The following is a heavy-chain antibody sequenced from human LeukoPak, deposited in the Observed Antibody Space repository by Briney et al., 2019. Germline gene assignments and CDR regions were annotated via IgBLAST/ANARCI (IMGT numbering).Heavy chain of an antibody. V-gene: IGHV3-72*01. CDR2: IRNKSNGYIT. J-gene: IGHJ4*02. CDR1: GFTLSDHY. D-gene: IGHD5-18*01. CDR3: VRRGYTHGYADY. Sequence: GGSLRLSCAASGFTLSDHYMDWVRQAPGKGLEWVGRIRNKSNGYITDYAASVIGKFTISRDDLKKSQYLRMNSLKTDDTAVYYFVRRGYTHGYADYWGQGTLVTGSS.